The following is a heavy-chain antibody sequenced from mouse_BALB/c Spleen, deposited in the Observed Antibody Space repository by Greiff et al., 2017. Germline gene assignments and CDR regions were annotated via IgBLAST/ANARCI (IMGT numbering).Heavy chain of an antibody. CDR1: GYTFTSYY. J-gene: IGHJ4*01. CDR2: INPSNGGT. Sequence: QVQLQQPGAELVKPGASVKLSCKASGYTFTSYYMYWVKQRPGQGLEWIGGINPSNGGTNFNEKFKSKATLTVDKSSSTAYMQLSSLTSEDSAVYYCTLGYCYAMDYWGQGTSVTVSS. V-gene: IGHV1S81*02. D-gene: IGHD4-1*01. CDR3: TLGYCYAMDY.